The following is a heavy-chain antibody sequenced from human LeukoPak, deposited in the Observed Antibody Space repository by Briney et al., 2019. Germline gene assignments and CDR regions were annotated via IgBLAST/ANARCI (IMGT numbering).Heavy chain of an antibody. CDR3: ARDHAAAGTGFDP. J-gene: IGHJ5*02. D-gene: IGHD6-13*01. Sequence: QSGGSLRLSCAASGFTFSSYAMSWVRQAPGKGLVWVSRINSDGSSTSYADSVKGRFTISRDNAKNTLYLQMNSLRAEDTAVYYCARDHAAAGTGFDPWGQGTLVTVSS. CDR2: INSDGSST. CDR1: GFTFSSYA. V-gene: IGHV3-74*01.